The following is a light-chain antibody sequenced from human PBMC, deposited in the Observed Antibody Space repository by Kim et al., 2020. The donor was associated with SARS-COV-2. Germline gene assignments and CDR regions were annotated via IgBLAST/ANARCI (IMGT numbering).Light chain of an antibody. Sequence: PGERATLSCRASQSVSSSYLAWFQQKPGQAPRLLIYGASSRATGIPDRFSGSGSGTDFTLTISRLEPEDFAVYYCQQYGSSPPWTFGQGTKVDIK. CDR1: QSVSSSY. CDR2: GAS. V-gene: IGKV3-20*01. CDR3: QQYGSSPPWT. J-gene: IGKJ1*01.